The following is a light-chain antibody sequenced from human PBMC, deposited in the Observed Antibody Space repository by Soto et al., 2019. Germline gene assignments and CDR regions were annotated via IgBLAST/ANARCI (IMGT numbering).Light chain of an antibody. J-gene: IGKJ1*01. CDR1: QTISSW. V-gene: IGKV1-5*03. CDR3: QHYNSYSEA. CDR2: KAS. Sequence: DIKMTQSPATLFDSLGXAINITCRASQTISSWLAWYQQKPGKAPKLLIYKASTLKSGVPSRFSGSGSGTEFTLTISSLQPDDFATYYCQHYNSYSEAFGQVTKVDI.